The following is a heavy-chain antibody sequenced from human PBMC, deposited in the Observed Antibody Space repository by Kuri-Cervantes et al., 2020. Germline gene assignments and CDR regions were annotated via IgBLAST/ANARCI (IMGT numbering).Heavy chain of an antibody. D-gene: IGHD3-3*02. Sequence: GESLKISFGASGLTFNHAWMSWVRQAPGKGLEWVGRIKSKTDRGTTDYAAPVKGRFVISREDSKNTLYLQMNSLNIEDTAVYYCVTISGNGYAFDYWGQGTLVTVLS. CDR3: VTISGNGYAFDY. CDR1: GLTFNHAW. CDR2: IKSKTDRGTT. V-gene: IGHV3-15*01. J-gene: IGHJ4*02.